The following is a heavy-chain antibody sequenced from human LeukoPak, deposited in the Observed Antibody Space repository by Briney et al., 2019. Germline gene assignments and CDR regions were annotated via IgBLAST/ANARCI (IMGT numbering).Heavy chain of an antibody. CDR1: GGSISSGGHS. CDR2: IYHSGST. Sequence: SETLSLTCAVSGGSISSGGHSWSWIRQPPGKGLEWIGYIYHSGSTYYNPSLKSRVTISVDRSKNQFSLKLSSVTAADTAVYYCARVLIVGATLDYWGQGTLVTVSS. CDR3: ARVLIVGATLDY. V-gene: IGHV4-30-2*01. D-gene: IGHD1-26*01. J-gene: IGHJ4*02.